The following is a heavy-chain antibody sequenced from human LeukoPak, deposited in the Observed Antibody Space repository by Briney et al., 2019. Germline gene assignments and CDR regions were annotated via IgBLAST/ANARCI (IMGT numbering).Heavy chain of an antibody. V-gene: IGHV4-59*01. CDR3: ARVDLGGSGYFFDL. CDR2: IYYSGST. Sequence: PSETLSLTCTVSGGSISSYYWSWIRQPPGKGLEWIGYIYYSGSTGYSGNTNYNPSLKSRVTISIDTSKKEFSLNLRSVNTADTAVYYCARVDLGGSGYFFDLWGQGALVTVSS. J-gene: IGHJ4*02. CDR1: GGSISSYY. D-gene: IGHD3-22*01.